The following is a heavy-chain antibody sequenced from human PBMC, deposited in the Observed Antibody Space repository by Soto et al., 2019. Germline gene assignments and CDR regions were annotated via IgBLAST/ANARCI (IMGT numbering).Heavy chain of an antibody. J-gene: IGHJ4*02. Sequence: PGGSLRLSCAASGFTFSSYAMSWVRQAPGKGLEWVSGISGSGGSTYYTDSVKGRFTISRDNSKNMLKLQINNLRAEYTAVYYCAKRDGYYFDHWGQGTLVTVSS. CDR2: ISGSGGST. CDR3: AKRDGYYFDH. CDR1: GFTFSSYA. V-gene: IGHV3-23*01. D-gene: IGHD2-21*02.